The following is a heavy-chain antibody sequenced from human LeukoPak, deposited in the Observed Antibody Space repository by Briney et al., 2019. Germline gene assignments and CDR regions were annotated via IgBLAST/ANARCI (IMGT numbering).Heavy chain of an antibody. D-gene: IGHD6-19*01. CDR3: ATGTGYSSGWYQFSLDY. CDR2: ISPYNGDT. J-gene: IGHJ4*02. Sequence: ASVKVSCKVSGYTLTELSMHWVRQAPGKGLEWMGWISPYNGDTKYAQNVQGRLTLTTDTSTRTVYMELRSLRSDDTAVYYCATGTGYSSGWYQFSLDYWGQGTLVTVSS. V-gene: IGHV1-24*01. CDR1: GYTLTELS.